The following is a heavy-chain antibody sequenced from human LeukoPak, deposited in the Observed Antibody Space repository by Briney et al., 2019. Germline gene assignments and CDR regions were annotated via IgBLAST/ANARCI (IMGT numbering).Heavy chain of an antibody. D-gene: IGHD3-22*01. CDR2: IIPIFGTA. V-gene: IGHV1-69*05. J-gene: IGHJ4*02. CDR1: GGTFSSYA. Sequence: SVKVSCKASGGTFSSYAISWVRQAPGPGLEWMGRIIPIFGTANYAQKFQGRVTITTDESTSTAPLELSSLRSEATAVYYCARDLGDSYYYDSSGPSGVWYFDYWGQGTLVTVSS. CDR3: ARDLGDSYYYDSSGPSGVWYFDY.